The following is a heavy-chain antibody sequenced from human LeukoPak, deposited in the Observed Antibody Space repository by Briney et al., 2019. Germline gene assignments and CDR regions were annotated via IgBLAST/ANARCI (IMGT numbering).Heavy chain of an antibody. CDR2: ISYDGSNE. CDR1: GFTFSSYA. D-gene: IGHD6-13*01. Sequence: GGSLRLSCAASGFTFSSYAMHWVRQGPGKGLEWVAVISYDGSNEDYADSVKGRFTISRDNSKNTLYLQLNSLRTEDTAVFYCARGPRAAAPNYYYMDVWGKGTTVTVS. J-gene: IGHJ6*03. CDR3: ARGPRAAAPNYYYMDV. V-gene: IGHV3-30*04.